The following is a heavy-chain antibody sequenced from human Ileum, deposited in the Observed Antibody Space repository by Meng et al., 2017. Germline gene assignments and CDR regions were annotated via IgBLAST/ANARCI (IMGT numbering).Heavy chain of an antibody. J-gene: IGHJ4*02. CDR1: GYTFSSYD. Sequence: VQLVQSGAEVKKPGASVKVSCKASGYTFSSYDINWVRQATGQGLEWMGWMNPSSGTTNYAQKFHGRVTMTRNTSISTAYLELSSLISEDTAIYYCAGRRPYGDYPISNYWGQGTLVTVSS. CDR2: MNPSSGTT. CDR3: AGRRPYGDYPISNY. D-gene: IGHD4-17*01. V-gene: IGHV1-8*01.